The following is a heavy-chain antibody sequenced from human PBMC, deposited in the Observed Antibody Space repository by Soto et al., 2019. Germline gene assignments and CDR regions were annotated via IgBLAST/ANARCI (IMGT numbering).Heavy chain of an antibody. V-gene: IGHV3-21*01. CDR2: ISSSSYI. CDR3: ARDQPGYSYGYGLGY. CDR1: GFNFSSYS. Sequence: GGSLXLSCAASGFNFSSYSMNWVRQAPGKGLEWVSSISSSSYIYYADSVKGRFTISRDNAKNSLYLQMNSLRAEDTAVYYCARDQPGYSYGYGLGYWGQGTLVTVSS. J-gene: IGHJ4*02. D-gene: IGHD5-18*01.